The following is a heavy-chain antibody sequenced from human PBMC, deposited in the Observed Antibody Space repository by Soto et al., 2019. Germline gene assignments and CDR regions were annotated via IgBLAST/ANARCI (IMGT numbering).Heavy chain of an antibody. CDR1: GFTFSSYA. J-gene: IGHJ4*02. CDR2: ISGSGGST. Sequence: EVQLLESGGGLVQPGGSLRLSCAASGFTFSSYAMSWVRQAPGKGLEWVSAISGSGGSTYYADSVKGRFTISRDNSKNTLYLQMNILRAEDTAVYYCANGYSNYRGYFDYWGQGTLVTVSS. CDR3: ANGYSNYRGYFDY. D-gene: IGHD4-4*01. V-gene: IGHV3-23*01.